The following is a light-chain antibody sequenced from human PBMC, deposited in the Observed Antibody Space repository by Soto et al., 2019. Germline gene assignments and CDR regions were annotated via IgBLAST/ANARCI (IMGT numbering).Light chain of an antibody. V-gene: IGLV2-11*01. CDR3: CSYAGSYTGV. J-gene: IGLJ3*02. Sequence: QSALTQPRSVSGSPGQSVTISCTGTSSEVGNYNYVAWYRQHPGKAPKLMIYDVAQRPSGVPDRFSGSKSGNTASLTISGLQAEDEADYYCCSYAGSYTGVFGGGTKLTVL. CDR1: SSEVGNYNY. CDR2: DVA.